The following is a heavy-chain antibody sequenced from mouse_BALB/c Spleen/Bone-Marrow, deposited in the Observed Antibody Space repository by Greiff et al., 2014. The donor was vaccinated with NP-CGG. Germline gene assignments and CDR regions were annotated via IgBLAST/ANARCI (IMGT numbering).Heavy chain of an antibody. Sequence: EVQRVESGGGLVKPGGSLKLSCAASGFTFSDYYMYWVRQTPEKRLEWVATISDGGGYTYYPDSVWGRFTISRDNAKNNLYLQMSSLKSEDTAMHYCARSGERYGAMDYWGQGTSVTVFS. CDR3: ARSGERYGAMDY. CDR2: ISDGGGYT. D-gene: IGHD2-10*02. J-gene: IGHJ4*01. CDR1: GFTFSDYY. V-gene: IGHV5-4*02.